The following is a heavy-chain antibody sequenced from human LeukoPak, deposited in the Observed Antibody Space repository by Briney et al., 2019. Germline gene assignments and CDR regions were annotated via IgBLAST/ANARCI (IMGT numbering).Heavy chain of an antibody. V-gene: IGHV4-4*07. CDR1: GCSISSSD. D-gene: IGHD3-16*01. CDR2: IYTSGST. Sequence: SETLTLTCTVSGCSISSSDWSWIRQPAGKGLEWIARIYTSGSTNYNPSLKSRVTMSVDTSKKQYSLKLNYVTAADTAVYHCARGPYDFYYWGQGTLVTVAS. CDR3: ARGPYDFYY. J-gene: IGHJ4*02.